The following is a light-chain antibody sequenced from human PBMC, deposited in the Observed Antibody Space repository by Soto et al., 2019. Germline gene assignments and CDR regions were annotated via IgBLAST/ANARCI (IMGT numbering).Light chain of an antibody. V-gene: IGKV3-20*01. Sequence: EIVLTQSPGTLSLSPGERATLSCRASQIVGGDTLAWFQQRPGQAPRLVIYGASNRAAGIPDRFSGSGSGTDFTLTVSRLEPEDFAVYYCQQYNSYSFGQGTKVEIK. CDR3: QQYNSYS. J-gene: IGKJ1*01. CDR2: GAS. CDR1: QIVGGDT.